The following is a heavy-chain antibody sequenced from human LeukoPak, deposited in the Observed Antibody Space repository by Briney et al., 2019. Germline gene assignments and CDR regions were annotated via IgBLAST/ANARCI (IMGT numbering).Heavy chain of an antibody. J-gene: IGHJ4*02. CDR1: GYTFTGYY. D-gene: IGHD3-22*01. Sequence: ASVKVSCKASGYTFTGYYMHWVRQAPGQGLEWMGWINPNSGGTNYAQKFQGRVTMTRDTSISTAYMELSRLRSDDTAVYYCARGFRYYYDSSGYYFDYWGQGTLVTVSS. CDR2: INPNSGGT. CDR3: ARGFRYYYDSSGYYFDY. V-gene: IGHV1-2*02.